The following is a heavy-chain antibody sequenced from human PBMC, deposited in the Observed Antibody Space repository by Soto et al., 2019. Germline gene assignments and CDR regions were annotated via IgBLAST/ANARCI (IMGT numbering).Heavy chain of an antibody. CDR1: GFTFSSYA. CDR3: ARDRAHHKTLEWVFPLWFDP. V-gene: IGHV3-30-3*01. J-gene: IGHJ5*02. CDR2: ISYDGSNK. Sequence: QVQLVESGGGVVQPGRSLRLSCAASGFTFSSYAMHWVRQAPGKGLEWVAVISYDGSNKYYADSVKGRFTISRDNSKNTLYLRMNSLRAEDTAVYYCARDRAHHKTLEWVFPLWFDPWGQGTLVTVSS. D-gene: IGHD3-3*01.